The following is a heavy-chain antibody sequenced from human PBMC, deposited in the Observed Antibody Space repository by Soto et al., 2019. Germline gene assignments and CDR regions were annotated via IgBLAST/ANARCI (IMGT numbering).Heavy chain of an antibody. Sequence: QVQLQESGPGLVKPSETLSLTCTVSGGSIRSYYWSWIRQPPGQGLEWIGYVSYSGSTTYNPSLKSRVAISVDTSNDQFSLRLSSVTAADTAVYYCARRATAAVNFDFWGQGALVTVSS. CDR1: GGSIRSYY. V-gene: IGHV4-59*08. J-gene: IGHJ4*02. CDR2: VSYSGST. CDR3: ARRATAAVNFDF. D-gene: IGHD6-13*01.